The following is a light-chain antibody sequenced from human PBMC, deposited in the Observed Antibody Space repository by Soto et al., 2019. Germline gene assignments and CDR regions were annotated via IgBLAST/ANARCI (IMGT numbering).Light chain of an antibody. Sequence: EIVLTQSPATLSLSPGERATLSCRASQSVSSYLAWYQQKPGQAPSLLIYGASNRATGIPARFSGSGSGTDFTLTISSLEPEDFAVYFCQQRSNWPPLTFGGGTKVEI. CDR3: QQRSNWPPLT. CDR2: GAS. J-gene: IGKJ4*01. V-gene: IGKV3-11*01. CDR1: QSVSSY.